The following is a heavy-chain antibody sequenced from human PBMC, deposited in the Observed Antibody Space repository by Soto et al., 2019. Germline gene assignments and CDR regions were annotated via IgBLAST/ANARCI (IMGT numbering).Heavy chain of an antibody. D-gene: IGHD4-17*01. V-gene: IGHV3-30-3*01. J-gene: IGHJ1*01. Sequence: GGSLRLSCAASGFTFSSYSIHWVRQAPGKGLEWVAVISYDGSNKYYADSVKGRFTISRDNSKNTLYLQMNSLRAEDTAVYYCARAYGDYSGWGQCTLVTVSS. CDR2: ISYDGSNK. CDR3: ARAYGDYSG. CDR1: GFTFSSYS.